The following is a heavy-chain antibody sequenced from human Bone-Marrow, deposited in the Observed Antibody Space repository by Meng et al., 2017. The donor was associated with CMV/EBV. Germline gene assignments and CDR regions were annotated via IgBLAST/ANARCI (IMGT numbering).Heavy chain of an antibody. Sequence: SETLSLTCAVYGGSFSGYYWSWIRQPPGKGLEWIGNFCYSGTTSYNPSLNSRVSMSVDTSKSRFSLTLRSVTAADTALYYCARDLAAAGIHWFDSWGQGTLVTVSS. CDR1: GGSFSGYY. J-gene: IGHJ5*01. D-gene: IGHD6-13*01. V-gene: IGHV4-34*01. CDR3: ARDLAAAGIHWFDS. CDR2: FCYSGTT.